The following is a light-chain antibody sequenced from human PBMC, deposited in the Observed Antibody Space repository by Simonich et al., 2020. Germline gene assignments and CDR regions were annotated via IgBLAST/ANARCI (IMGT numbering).Light chain of an antibody. CDR3: QSYDSSNWV. J-gene: IGLJ3*02. V-gene: IGLV6-57*03. Sequence: NFMLTQPHSVSESPGKTVTISCTRSSGSIASNYVQWYQQRPGSAPTTVIYEDNQRPSGVPDRFSGSSDSSSNSASPTISGLKTEDEADYYCQSYDSSNWVFGGGTKLTVL. CDR2: EDN. CDR1: SGSIASNY.